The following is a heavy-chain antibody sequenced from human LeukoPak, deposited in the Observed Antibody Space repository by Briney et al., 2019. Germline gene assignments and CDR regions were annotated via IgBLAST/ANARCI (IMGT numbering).Heavy chain of an antibody. CDR2: ISAYKGNT. J-gene: IGHJ4*02. CDR1: GYTFTTYG. V-gene: IGHV1-18*01. Sequence: ASVKVSCKASGYTFTTYGISWVRQAPGQGLEWMGWISAYKGNTNYAQKFQGRVTMTTDTPTSTAYMELRSLTSDDTAVYYCARDRDWNLDYWGQGTLVTVSS. CDR3: ARDRDWNLDY. D-gene: IGHD1-1*01.